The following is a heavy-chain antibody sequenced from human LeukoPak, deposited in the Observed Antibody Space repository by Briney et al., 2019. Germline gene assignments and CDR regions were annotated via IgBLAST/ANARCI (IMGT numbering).Heavy chain of an antibody. CDR1: GCTIGSYY. J-gene: IGHJ3*02. D-gene: IGHD2-2*01. CDR3: AIGYCRGTSCNRYTFDS. V-gene: IGHV4-59*01. CDR2: IYYSGRT. Sequence: SETLSLTCVASGCTIGSYYRSWIRQPPGKGLEWIGYIYYSGRTNYNPSSMSGVTISVDTSKSQFSLKLSSVTAADTAVYYCAIGYCRGTSCNRYTFDSWGQGTMVTVSS.